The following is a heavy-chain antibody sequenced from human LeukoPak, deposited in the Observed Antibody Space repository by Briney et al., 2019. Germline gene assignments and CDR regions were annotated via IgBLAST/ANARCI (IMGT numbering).Heavy chain of an antibody. CDR2: ISSSSYI. CDR1: GFTFSDYF. V-gene: IGHV3-69-1*01. D-gene: IGHD5-12*01. Sequence: GGSLRLSCSGSGFTFSDYFMNWIRQTPGKGLEWVSSISSSSYIYYADSVKGRFTISRDNAKNSLYLQMNSLRAEDTAVYYCATGGYSGYDYYWGQGTLVTVSS. CDR3: ATGGYSGYDYY. J-gene: IGHJ4*02.